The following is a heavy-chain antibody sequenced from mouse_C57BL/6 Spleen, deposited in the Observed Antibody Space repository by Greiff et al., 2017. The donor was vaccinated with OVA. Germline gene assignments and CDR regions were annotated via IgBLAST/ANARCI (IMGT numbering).Heavy chain of an antibody. CDR3: AKNWRGYYAMDY. V-gene: IGHV2-5*01. CDR1: GFSLTSYG. J-gene: IGHJ4*01. CDR2: IWRGGST. Sequence: VQLKESGPGLVQPSQSLSITCTVSGFSLTSYGVHWVRQSPGRGLGWLGVIWRGGSTDSMAAFMSRLSITKDNSKSQVFFKMNSLQADDTAIYYCAKNWRGYYAMDYWGQGTSVTVSS.